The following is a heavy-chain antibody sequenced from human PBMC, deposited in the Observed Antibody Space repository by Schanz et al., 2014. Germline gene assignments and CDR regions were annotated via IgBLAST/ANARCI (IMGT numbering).Heavy chain of an antibody. CDR3: AKDAPYPFDL. CDR2: IKSKSDGGTT. V-gene: IGHV3-15*01. CDR1: RFTVTNAW. J-gene: IGHJ2*01. Sequence: EAHLVESGGGLVKPGGSLTLSCAASRFTVTNAWMSWVRQAPGKGLEWVGRIKSKSDGGTTDYAAPVKDRFTISRDNSKNTLYLQMNSLRAEDTAIYYCAKDAPYPFDLWGRGTLITVSS.